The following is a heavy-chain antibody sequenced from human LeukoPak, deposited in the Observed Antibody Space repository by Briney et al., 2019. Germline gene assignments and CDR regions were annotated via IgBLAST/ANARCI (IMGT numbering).Heavy chain of an antibody. D-gene: IGHD2-2*01. CDR2: IYPGDSDT. J-gene: IGHJ4*02. CDR3: ARPGVVVVPAARGFDYFDY. CDR1: GYSFTSYW. V-gene: IGHV5-51*01. Sequence: GESLKTSCKGSGYSFTSYWIGWVRQMPGKGLEWMGIIYPGDSDTRYSPSFQGQVTISADKSISTAYLQWSSLKASDTAMYYCARPGVVVVPAARGFDYFDYWGQGTLVSVSS.